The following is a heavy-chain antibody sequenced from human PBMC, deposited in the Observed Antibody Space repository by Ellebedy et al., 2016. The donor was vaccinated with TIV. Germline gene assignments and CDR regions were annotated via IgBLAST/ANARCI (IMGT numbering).Heavy chain of an antibody. CDR2: IFPDDSET. V-gene: IGHV5-51*01. CDR3: ARYANENGYTKFDF. J-gene: IGHJ4*02. Sequence: GESLKISCQGSGYPFHMFWVGWVRQLPGKGLEWMAIIFPDDSETRYNPSSRGQVTISADKSRNTAYLQWSSLKASDTGIYYCARYANENGYTKFDFWGQGTLVTVSS. CDR1: GYPFHMFW. D-gene: IGHD5-24*01.